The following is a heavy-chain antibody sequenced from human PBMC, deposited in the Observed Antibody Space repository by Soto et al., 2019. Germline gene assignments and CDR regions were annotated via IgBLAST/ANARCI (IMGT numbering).Heavy chain of an antibody. CDR1: GGSISSYY. V-gene: IGHV4-59*01. J-gene: IGHJ6*03. CDR2: IYYSGST. Sequence: SETLSLTCTVSGGSISSYYWSWIRQPPGKGLEWIGYIYYSGSTNYNPSLKSRVTISVDTSKNQFSLKLSSVTAADTAVYYCARVVFAHGSGSYYRTNYYMDVWGKGTTVTVSS. D-gene: IGHD3-10*01. CDR3: ARVVFAHGSGSYYRTNYYMDV.